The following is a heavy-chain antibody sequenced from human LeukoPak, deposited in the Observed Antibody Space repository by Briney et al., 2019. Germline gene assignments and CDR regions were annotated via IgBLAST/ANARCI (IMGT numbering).Heavy chain of an antibody. V-gene: IGHV1-69*02. J-gene: IGHJ2*01. CDR2: IIPILGIA. CDR3: ARGTSGWYAGCLSL. D-gene: IGHD6-19*01. Sequence: SVKVSCKASGGTLSNYTISWVRQAPGQGLEWMGRIIPILGIANYAQKFQGRVTITADKSTSTAYMELSSLRSEDTAVYYCARGTSGWYAGCLSLWGRGTLVTVSS. CDR1: GGTLSNYT.